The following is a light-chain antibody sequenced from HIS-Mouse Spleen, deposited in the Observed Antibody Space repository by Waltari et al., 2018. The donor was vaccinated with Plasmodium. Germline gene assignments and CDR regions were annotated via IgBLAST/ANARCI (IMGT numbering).Light chain of an antibody. CDR2: SNN. J-gene: IGLJ2*01. Sequence: QSVLTQPPSASGTPGQRVTISCSGSISSIGHNTLNWYQQLPGTAPKLLIYSNNQRPSGVPDRFSGSKSGTSASLAISGLQSEDEADYYCAAWDDSLNGVVFAGGTKLTVL. CDR3: AAWDDSLNGVV. CDR1: ISSIGHNT. V-gene: IGLV1-44*01.